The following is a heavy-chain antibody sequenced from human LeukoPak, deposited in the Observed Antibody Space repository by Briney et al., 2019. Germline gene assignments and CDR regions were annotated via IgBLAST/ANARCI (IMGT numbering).Heavy chain of an antibody. CDR3: ARDSVVVPAAISGGDYYYYMDV. J-gene: IGHJ6*03. Sequence: GGSLRLSCAASGFTFSSYSMNWVRQAPGKGLEWVSYISSSSSTIYYADSVKGRFTISRDNAKNSLYLQMNSLRAEDTAVYYCARDSVVVPAAISGGDYYYYMDVWGKGTTVTVSS. CDR1: GFTFSSYS. D-gene: IGHD2-2*02. V-gene: IGHV3-48*01. CDR2: ISSSSSTI.